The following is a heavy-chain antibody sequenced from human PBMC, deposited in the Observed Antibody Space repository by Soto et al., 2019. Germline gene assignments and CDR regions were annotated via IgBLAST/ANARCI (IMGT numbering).Heavy chain of an antibody. D-gene: IGHD6-13*01. CDR1: GGSISSNY. CDR2: VYNSGNT. Sequence: SETLSLTCTVSGGSISSNYWTWIRQPPGKGLEWIGYVYNSGNTNYNPSLKSRVTISEDTSKSQFSLMVNSMTAADTAVYYCARYRREAVAGYTLDNWGQGILVTVPQ. V-gene: IGHV4-59*01. J-gene: IGHJ4*02. CDR3: ARYRREAVAGYTLDN.